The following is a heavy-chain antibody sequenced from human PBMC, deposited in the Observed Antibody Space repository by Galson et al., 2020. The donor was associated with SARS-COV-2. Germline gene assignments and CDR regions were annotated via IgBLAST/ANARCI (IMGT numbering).Heavy chain of an antibody. Sequence: GESLKISCAASGLNFRSHLMHWVRQAPGKGLEWVSFISYDGSNKYYADPVKGRFTISRDNSKNTLFLHLNSLRAEDAAVYFCAREEDDAFDIWGQGTMVIVSS. CDR1: GLNFRSHL. V-gene: IGHV3-30-3*01. CDR3: AREEDDAFDI. CDR2: ISYDGSNK. J-gene: IGHJ3*02.